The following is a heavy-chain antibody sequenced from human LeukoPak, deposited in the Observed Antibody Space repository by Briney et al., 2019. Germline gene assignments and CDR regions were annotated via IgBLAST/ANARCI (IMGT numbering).Heavy chain of an antibody. CDR2: ISSSGSTI. CDR1: GFTFSDYY. CDR3: ARVACSSTSCHGYYYYMDV. V-gene: IGHV3-11*04. Sequence: MAGGSLRLSCAASGFTFSDYYMSWIRQAPGKGLEWVSYISSSGSTIYYADSVKGRFTISRGNAKNSLYLQMNSLRAEDTAVYYCARVACSSTSCHGYYYYMDVWGKGTTVTVSS. J-gene: IGHJ6*03. D-gene: IGHD2-2*01.